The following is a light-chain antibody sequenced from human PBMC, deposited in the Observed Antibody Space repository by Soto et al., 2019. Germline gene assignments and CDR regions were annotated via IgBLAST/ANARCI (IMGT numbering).Light chain of an antibody. Sequence: QSALTQPASVSGSPGQSITISCTGTSSDVGGYTFVSWYQQHPGKAPKLMIYEVTNRPSGVSNRFSGSKSGNTASLTISGLQAEDEADYYCSSYTSSSTLNVVGTGTKLTVL. V-gene: IGLV2-14*01. CDR1: SSDVGGYTF. J-gene: IGLJ1*01. CDR3: SSYTSSSTLNV. CDR2: EVT.